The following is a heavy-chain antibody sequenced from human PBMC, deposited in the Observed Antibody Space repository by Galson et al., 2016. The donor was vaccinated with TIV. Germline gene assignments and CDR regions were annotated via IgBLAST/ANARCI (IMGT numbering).Heavy chain of an antibody. Sequence: SVKVSCKASGGTFSRFTVSWVRQAPGQGLEWMGRIIPLLGIGNHAQKFQNRVTITADRSTSAAYMELSSLKSEDTAVYYCAIYDSSGYYSAEFFQQWGQDSLV. CDR2: IIPLLGIG. CDR3: AIYDSSGYYSAEFFQQ. J-gene: IGHJ1*01. V-gene: IGHV1-69*02. CDR1: GGTFSRFT. D-gene: IGHD3-22*01.